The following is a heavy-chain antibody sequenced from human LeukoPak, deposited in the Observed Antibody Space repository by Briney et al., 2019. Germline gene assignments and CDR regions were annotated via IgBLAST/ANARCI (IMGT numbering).Heavy chain of an antibody. Sequence: ASVKLSCKSSGYTFSGYYIHWVRQAPGQGLEWKGWISPNSGATSYAQKFQGRVTMVRDTDNSTAYMELTSLRSDDTAMYYCAREISVSGTFSGLDSWGQGTLVTVSS. CDR1: GYTFSGYY. CDR2: ISPNSGAT. V-gene: IGHV1-2*02. J-gene: IGHJ4*02. D-gene: IGHD3-3*02. CDR3: AREISVSGTFSGLDS.